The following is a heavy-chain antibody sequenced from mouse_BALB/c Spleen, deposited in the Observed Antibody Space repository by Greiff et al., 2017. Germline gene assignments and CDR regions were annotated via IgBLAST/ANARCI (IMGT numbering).Heavy chain of an antibody. CDR3: ARSITTVEAY. D-gene: IGHD1-1*01. CDR1: GFNIKDTY. V-gene: IGHV14-3*02. CDR2: IDPANGNT. J-gene: IGHJ3*01. Sequence: VQLKESGAELVKPGASVKLSCTASGFNIKDTYMHWVKQRPEQGLEWIGRIDPANGNTKYDPKFQGKATITADTSSNTAYLQLSSLTSEDTAVYYCARSITTVEAYWGQGTLVTVSA.